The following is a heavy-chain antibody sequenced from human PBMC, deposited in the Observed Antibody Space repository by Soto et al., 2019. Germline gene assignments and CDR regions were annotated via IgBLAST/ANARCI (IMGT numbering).Heavy chain of an antibody. D-gene: IGHD3-22*01. J-gene: IGHJ6*02. CDR1: GYTFTSFA. Sequence: VASVKVSCKASGYTFTSFAMHWVRQAPGQGLEWMGWINPNSGGTNYAQKFQGWVTMTRDTSISTAYMELSRLRSDDTAVYYCARDSENDSSGYYPLYRGMDVWGQGTTVTVSS. V-gene: IGHV1-2*04. CDR3: ARDSENDSSGYYPLYRGMDV. CDR2: INPNSGGT.